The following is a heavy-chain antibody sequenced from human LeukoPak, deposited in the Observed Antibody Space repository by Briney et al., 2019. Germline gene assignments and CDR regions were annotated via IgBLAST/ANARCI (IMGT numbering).Heavy chain of an antibody. CDR3: ARMGGELLGPWFDY. CDR1: GYTFTSFS. CDR2: ISVYNGNT. Sequence: ASVKVSCKASGYTFTSFSITWVRQAPGRGLEWMGWISVYNGNTNYAQKLQGRVTMTTDTSTSTAYMELRSLRSDDTAVYYCARMGGELLGPWFDYWGQGTLVTVSS. J-gene: IGHJ4*02. V-gene: IGHV1-18*01. D-gene: IGHD1-26*01.